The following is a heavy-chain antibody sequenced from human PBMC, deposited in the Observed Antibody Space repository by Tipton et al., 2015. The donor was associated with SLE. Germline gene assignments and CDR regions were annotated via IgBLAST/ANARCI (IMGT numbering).Heavy chain of an antibody. CDR3: AREEPAGSTDY. J-gene: IGHJ4*01. CDR2: ISGNGRKT. CDR1: GFTFSDYS. V-gene: IGHV3-64*07. Sequence: VQLVQSGGGFVQPGGSLRLSCAASGFTFSDYSIHWVRQAPGKGLEYVSVISGNGRKTYDTDSVKGRFTISRDNSKNTLYLQMGSLRPEETAVYYCAREEPAGSTDYWGHGTLVTVSS. D-gene: IGHD6-25*01.